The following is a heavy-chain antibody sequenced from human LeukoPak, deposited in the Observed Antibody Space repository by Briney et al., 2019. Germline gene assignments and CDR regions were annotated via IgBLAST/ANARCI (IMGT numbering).Heavy chain of an antibody. V-gene: IGHV5-51*01. D-gene: IGHD3-10*01. CDR2: IYPGDSDT. J-gene: IGHJ5*02. Sequence: GASLKISCKGSGYSFTTYWIGWVRPVPGKGLEWMGRIYPGDSDTRYSPPFQGHVTISADKSINTAYLQWSSLKASDTAMYYCARRSQESRGSFDPWGQGTLVTVSS. CDR1: GYSFTTYW. CDR3: ARRSQESRGSFDP.